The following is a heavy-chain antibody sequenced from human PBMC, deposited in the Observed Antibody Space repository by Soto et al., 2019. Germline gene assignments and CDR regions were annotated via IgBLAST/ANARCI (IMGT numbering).Heavy chain of an antibody. CDR2: IYYSGST. V-gene: IGHV4-59*01. CDR1: GGSISSYY. CDR3: ARSVHGSGWQRGYYYYGMDV. D-gene: IGHD6-19*01. Sequence: SETLSLTCTVSGGSISSYYWSWIRQPPGKGLEWIGYIYYSGSTNYNPSLKSRVTISVDTSKNQFSLKLSSVTAADTAVYYCARSVHGSGWQRGYYYYGMDVWGQGTRVTVSS. J-gene: IGHJ6*02.